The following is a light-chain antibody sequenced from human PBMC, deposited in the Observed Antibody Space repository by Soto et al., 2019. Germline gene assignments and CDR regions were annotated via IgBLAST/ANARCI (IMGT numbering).Light chain of an antibody. CDR3: QQYNNWPPWT. Sequence: EIVMTQSPATLSVSPGERATLSCRASQSVSSDLAWDQQKPGQAPRLLMYGASTRATGVPARFSGSGSGTGFTLSISSLQSEDCAVYYCQQYNNWPPWTFGQGANVEIK. CDR1: QSVSSD. J-gene: IGKJ1*01. V-gene: IGKV3-15*01. CDR2: GAS.